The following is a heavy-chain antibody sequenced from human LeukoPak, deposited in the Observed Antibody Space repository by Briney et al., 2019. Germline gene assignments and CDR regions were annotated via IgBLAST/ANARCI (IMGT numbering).Heavy chain of an antibody. CDR1: GFTFSNYA. CDR3: ARDLTGDAYFDY. CDR2: ISNSGGNT. J-gene: IGHJ4*02. V-gene: IGHV3-23*01. D-gene: IGHD7-27*01. Sequence: GGSLRLSCAASGFTFSNYAMSWVRQAPGKGLEWVSTISNSGGNTYYADSVKGRFAISRDNSKNTLYLQMNSLRAEDTAVFYCARDLTGDAYFDYWGQGTLVTVSS.